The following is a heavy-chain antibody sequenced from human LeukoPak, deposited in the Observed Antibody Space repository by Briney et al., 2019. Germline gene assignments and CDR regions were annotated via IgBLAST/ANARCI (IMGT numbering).Heavy chain of an antibody. D-gene: IGHD3-22*01. J-gene: IGHJ4*02. V-gene: IGHV3-21*01. Sequence: PGGSLRLSCAASGFTLSSYSMNWVRQAPGKGLEWVSSISSSSSYIYYADSVKGRFTISRDNAKNSLYLQMNSLRAEDTAVYYCARTTDYYDSSGSPELHGYWGQGTLVTVSS. CDR3: ARTTDYYDSSGSPELHGY. CDR2: ISSSSSYI. CDR1: GFTLSSYS.